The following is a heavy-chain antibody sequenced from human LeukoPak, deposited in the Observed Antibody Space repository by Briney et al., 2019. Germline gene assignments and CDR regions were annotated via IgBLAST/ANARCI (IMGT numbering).Heavy chain of an antibody. CDR2: ISKDGSST. V-gene: IGHV3-74*01. CDR3: ARGYYYDSSGYLDY. Sequence: PGGSLRLSCAASGFTFSSYWMHWVRQAPGKGLVWVSRISKDGSSTYYADSVKGRFTISRDNAKNTLYLQMNSLRAEDTAVYYCARGYYYDSSGYLDYWGQGTLVTVSS. D-gene: IGHD3-22*01. J-gene: IGHJ4*02. CDR1: GFTFSSYW.